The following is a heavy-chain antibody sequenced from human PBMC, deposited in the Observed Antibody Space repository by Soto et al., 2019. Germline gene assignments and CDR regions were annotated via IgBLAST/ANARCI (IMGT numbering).Heavy chain of an antibody. D-gene: IGHD6-13*01. Sequence: PGESLKISCKGSGYSFTSYWIGWVRQMPGKGLEWMGIIYPGDSDTRYSPSFQGQVTISADKSISTAYLQWSSLKASDTAMYYCARGPGTAAAGTRRRYYSDYWGQGPLVTVSS. CDR3: ARGPGTAAAGTRRRYYSDY. CDR1: GYSFTSYW. J-gene: IGHJ4*02. V-gene: IGHV5-51*01. CDR2: IYPGDSDT.